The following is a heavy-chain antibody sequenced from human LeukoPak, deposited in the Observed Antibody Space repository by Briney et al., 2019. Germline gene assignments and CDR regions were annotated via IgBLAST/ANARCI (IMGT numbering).Heavy chain of an antibody. CDR3: AREGGERYCSSTSCYYDY. CDR2: INPSGGST. CDR1: GYTFTGYY. Sequence: ASVKVSCKASGYTFTGYYMHWVRQAPGQGLEWMGIINPSGGSTSYAQKFQGRVTMTRDTSTSTVYMELSSLRSEDTAVYYCAREGGERYCSSTSCYYDYWGQGTLVTASS. D-gene: IGHD2-2*01. V-gene: IGHV1-46*01. J-gene: IGHJ4*02.